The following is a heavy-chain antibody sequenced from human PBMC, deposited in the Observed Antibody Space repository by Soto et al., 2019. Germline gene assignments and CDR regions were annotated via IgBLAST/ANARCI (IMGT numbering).Heavy chain of an antibody. Sequence: SETLSLTCTVSGGSISNFYWSWIRQPPGKGLEWIGYVYYTGSTSYNPSLKRRVTISADTSKNQFSLKLNSVTAADTAVYYCARQVGCSGGSCYVKDFEYWGQGTLVTVSS. CDR1: GGSISNFY. CDR2: VYYTGST. J-gene: IGHJ4*02. D-gene: IGHD2-15*01. V-gene: IGHV4-59*08. CDR3: ARQVGCSGGSCYVKDFEY.